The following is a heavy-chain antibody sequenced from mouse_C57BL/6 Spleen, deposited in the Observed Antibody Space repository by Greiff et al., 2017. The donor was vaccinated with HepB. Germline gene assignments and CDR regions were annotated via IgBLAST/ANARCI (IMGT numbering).Heavy chain of an antibody. Sequence: DVKLQESGPGLAKPSQTLSLTCSVTGYSITSDYWNWIRKFPGNKLEYMGYISYSGSTYYNPSLKSRISITRDTSKNQYYLQLNSVTTEDTATYYCARGTTVVAPYWYFDVWGTGTTVTVSS. D-gene: IGHD1-1*01. CDR2: ISYSGST. CDR3: ARGTTVVAPYWYFDV. V-gene: IGHV3-8*01. CDR1: GYSITSDY. J-gene: IGHJ1*03.